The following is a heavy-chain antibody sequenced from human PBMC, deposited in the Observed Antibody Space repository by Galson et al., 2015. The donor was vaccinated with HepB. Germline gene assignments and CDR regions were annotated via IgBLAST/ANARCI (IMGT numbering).Heavy chain of an antibody. V-gene: IGHV3-30*18. Sequence: SLRLSCAASGFTFSSYGMHWVRQAPGKGLEWVAVISYDGSNKYYADSVKGRFTISRDNSKNTLYLQMNSLRAEDTAVYYCAKIVDTAMVTLSKDYGDYENSGDTFDYWGQGTLVTVSS. CDR3: AKIVDTAMVTLSKDYGDYENSGDTFDY. J-gene: IGHJ4*02. CDR2: ISYDGSNK. D-gene: IGHD5-18*01. CDR1: GFTFSSYG.